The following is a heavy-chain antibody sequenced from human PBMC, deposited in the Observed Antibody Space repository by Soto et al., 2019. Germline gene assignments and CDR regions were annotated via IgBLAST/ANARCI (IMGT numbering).Heavy chain of an antibody. CDR2: SSAYNGNT. CDR1: GYTFTSYG. J-gene: IGHJ4*02. Sequence: QVQLVQSGAEVKKPGASVKVSCKASGYTFTSYGISWVRQAPGQGLEWMGWSSAYNGNTNYAQKLQGRVTMTTDTSTSTAYMGLRSLRSDDTAVYYCARDLSIVVAPDYFDYWGQGTLVTVSS. V-gene: IGHV1-18*01. D-gene: IGHD3-22*01. CDR3: ARDLSIVVAPDYFDY.